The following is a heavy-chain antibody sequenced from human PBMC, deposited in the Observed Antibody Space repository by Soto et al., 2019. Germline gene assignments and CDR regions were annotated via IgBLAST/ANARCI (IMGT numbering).Heavy chain of an antibody. J-gene: IGHJ3*02. Sequence: QVQLVQSGAEVKKPGSSVNVSCKASGGTFSRYAISWVRQAPGQGLEWMGGIIPIFGTANYAQKFQGRVTITADESTSTAYMELSRLRSEETAVYYCAKPYGSGSYRAFDIWGQGTMVTVSS. CDR2: IIPIFGTA. CDR3: AKPYGSGSYRAFDI. D-gene: IGHD3-10*01. CDR1: GGTFSRYA. V-gene: IGHV1-69*01.